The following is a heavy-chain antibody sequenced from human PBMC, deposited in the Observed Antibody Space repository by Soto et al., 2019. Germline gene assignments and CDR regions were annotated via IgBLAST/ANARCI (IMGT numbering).Heavy chain of an antibody. J-gene: IGHJ2*01. CDR1: GGSLSGSY. Sequence: QVQLQESGPGLVKPSETLSLTCTVSGGSLSGSYWSWLRQPAGKGLEWIGRIYASGDTNYHPSLKTRVTMSVHTAKKHFSLDLRSVTDADTAVYYCGRDPPGISTEGAPVYFDLWGRGTLVTVSS. D-gene: IGHD3-16*01. CDR3: GRDPPGISTEGAPVYFDL. V-gene: IGHV4-4*07. CDR2: IYASGDT.